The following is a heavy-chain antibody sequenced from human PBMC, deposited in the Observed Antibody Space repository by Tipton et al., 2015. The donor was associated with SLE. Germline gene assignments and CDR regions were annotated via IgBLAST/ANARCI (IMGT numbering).Heavy chain of an antibody. D-gene: IGHD2-2*01. V-gene: IGHV3-30*04. CDR1: GFTFSSYA. J-gene: IGHJ4*02. CDR2: ISYDGSNK. Sequence: SLRLFCAASGFTFSSYAMHWVRQAPGKGVEGVEVISYDGSNKYYTDSVKGRFTISRANSKNTLYLQKNDLSAEDTAVYYCARDALAYCSSTSCSVVDYWVQGTLVTVSS. CDR3: ARDALAYCSSTSCSVVDY.